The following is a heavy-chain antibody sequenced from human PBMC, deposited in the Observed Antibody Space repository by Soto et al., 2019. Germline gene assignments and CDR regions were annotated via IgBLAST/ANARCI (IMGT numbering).Heavy chain of an antibody. CDR2: IYSDGNT. CDR3: ARVPLFGYGMDV. J-gene: IGHJ6*02. V-gene: IGHV3-53*01. Sequence: GGSLRLSCAASGFSVSSNYMTWVRQAPGKGLEWVSVIYSDGNTDYADFVKGRFIISSDSSKNTLHLQMNSLRAEDTAVYYCARVPLFGYGMDVWGQGTTVTVSS. CDR1: GFSVSSNY. D-gene: IGHD3-16*01.